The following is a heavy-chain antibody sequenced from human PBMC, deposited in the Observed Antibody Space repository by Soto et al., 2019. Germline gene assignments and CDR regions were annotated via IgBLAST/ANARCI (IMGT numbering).Heavy chain of an antibody. CDR2: INAGNGHT. Sequence: QIQLVQSGAEVKKPGASVKVSCKASGYTFTYYAMYWVRQAPGQRLEWMGWINAGNGHTKYSQKFQDRVTFTRDTSASTVYMELSSLRSEDTAVYYCAKDSETYRNAFHIWGQGTVVTVSS. CDR1: GYTFTYYA. V-gene: IGHV1-3*01. CDR3: AKDSETYRNAFHI. J-gene: IGHJ3*02. D-gene: IGHD1-26*01.